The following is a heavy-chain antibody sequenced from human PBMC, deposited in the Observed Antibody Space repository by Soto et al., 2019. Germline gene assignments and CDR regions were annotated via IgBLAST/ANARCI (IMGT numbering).Heavy chain of an antibody. CDR3: VRLIGNSWLDY. D-gene: IGHD6-13*01. Sequence: SQTLSLTCVISGDSVSSNSATWNWIRQYPSRGLEWLGRTYYRSKWYNDYAVFVKSRITINPDTSKNQFSLQLNSVTPEDTAVYYCVRLIGNSWLDYWGQGTLVTVSS. V-gene: IGHV6-1*01. CDR2: TYYRSKWYN. CDR1: GDSVSSNSAT. J-gene: IGHJ4*02.